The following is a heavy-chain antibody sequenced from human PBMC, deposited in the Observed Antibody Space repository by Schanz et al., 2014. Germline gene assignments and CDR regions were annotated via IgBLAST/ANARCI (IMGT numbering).Heavy chain of an antibody. Sequence: EVQLLESGGGLVQPGGSLRLSCLASGFGLSSYSMNWVRQAPGKGLEWVSYISGSSRTIYYADSMKGRFTVSRDNAENALYLQMNSLRAEDTGLYFCARGGSGSHYRLDYWGQGTLVTVSS. CDR3: ARGGSGSHYRLDY. V-gene: IGHV3-48*01. CDR1: GFGLSSYS. CDR2: ISGSSRTI. J-gene: IGHJ4*02. D-gene: IGHD1-26*01.